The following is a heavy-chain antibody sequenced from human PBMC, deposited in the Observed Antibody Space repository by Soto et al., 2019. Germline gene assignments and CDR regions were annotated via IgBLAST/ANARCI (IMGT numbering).Heavy chain of an antibody. D-gene: IGHD5-18*01. V-gene: IGHV3-21*01. CDR2: ISSSSSYI. Sequence: GGSLRLSCAASGFTFSSYSMNWVRQAPGKGLEWVSSISSSSSYIYYADSVKGRFTISRDNAKNSLYLQMNSLGAEDAAVYYCATDPADTAMMTVIDYWGQGTLVTVSS. J-gene: IGHJ4*02. CDR1: GFTFSSYS. CDR3: ATDPADTAMMTVIDY.